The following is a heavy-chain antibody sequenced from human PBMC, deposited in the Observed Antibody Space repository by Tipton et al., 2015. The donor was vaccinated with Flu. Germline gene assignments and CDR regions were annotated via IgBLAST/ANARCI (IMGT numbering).Heavy chain of an antibody. CDR3: ARTYGPINWFDP. D-gene: IGHD3-10*01. CDR1: GDSIGSDYF. J-gene: IGHJ5*02. Sequence: TLSLTCSVSGDSIGSDYFWGWIRQPPGKGLEWIGNIHRSGNTYHNPSLRSRVTISVDTSKNQFSLRLSPVTAADTALYFCARTYGPINWFDPWGQGTVVTVSS. CDR2: IHRSGNT. V-gene: IGHV4-38-2*01.